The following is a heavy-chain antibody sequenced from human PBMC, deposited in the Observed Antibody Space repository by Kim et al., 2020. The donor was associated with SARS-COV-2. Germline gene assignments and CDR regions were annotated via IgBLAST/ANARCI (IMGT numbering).Heavy chain of an antibody. V-gene: IGHV3-33*06. CDR3: AKDDYGGKFFKDYYHYYGMDV. Sequence: GWVAIIWYYGSNKYYADSVKGRFTISRDNSKNPLYLLMNSLRAEDTAVYYCAKDDYGGKFFKDYYHYYGMDVWGQGTTVTVSS. J-gene: IGHJ6*02. D-gene: IGHD4-17*01. CDR2: IWYYGSNK.